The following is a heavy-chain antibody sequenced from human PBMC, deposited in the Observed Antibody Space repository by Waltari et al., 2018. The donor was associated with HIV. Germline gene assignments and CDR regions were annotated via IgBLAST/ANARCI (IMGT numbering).Heavy chain of an antibody. D-gene: IGHD2-8*01. J-gene: IGHJ6*02. V-gene: IGHV3-21*01. Sequence: EVQLVESGGGLVKPGGSLRLSCAASGFTFSSYSMNWVRQAPGKGLEWVSSISTRSRDIYYADSLKGRFTISRDNAKNSLYLQMNSLRAEDTAVYYCAREGFCSNGVCSHYYGMDVWGQGTTVTVSS. CDR2: ISTRSRDI. CDR3: AREGFCSNGVCSHYYGMDV. CDR1: GFTFSSYS.